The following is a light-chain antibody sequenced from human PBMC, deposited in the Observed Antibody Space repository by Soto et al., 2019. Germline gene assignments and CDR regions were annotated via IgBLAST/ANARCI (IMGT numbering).Light chain of an antibody. Sequence: IQMTQFPGSVSASLGDRVTITARARQSVSRDLNWYPEKPGRAPRLLIYAASTLQRGIPSRFRGSAPGTDFTLTISRLQPEDYATYYRQQSYRTLWTFGQGTKVDIK. CDR2: AAS. CDR1: QSVSRD. CDR3: QQSYRTLWT. V-gene: IGKV1-39*01. J-gene: IGKJ1*01.